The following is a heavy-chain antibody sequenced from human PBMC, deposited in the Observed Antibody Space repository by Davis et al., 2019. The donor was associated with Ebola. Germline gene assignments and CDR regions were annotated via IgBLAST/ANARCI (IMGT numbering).Heavy chain of an antibody. J-gene: IGHJ4*02. CDR1: GFTFSSYW. Sequence: PGGSLRLSCAASGFTFSSYWMNWVRQVPRKGLVWVSRIDSDGKTTNYADSVKGRFTISRDNAKNTLYLQMNSLRVEDTAVYYCARDYGDYIYDYWGQGVLVTVSS. CDR2: IDSDGKTT. CDR3: ARDYGDYIYDY. D-gene: IGHD4-17*01. V-gene: IGHV3-74*01.